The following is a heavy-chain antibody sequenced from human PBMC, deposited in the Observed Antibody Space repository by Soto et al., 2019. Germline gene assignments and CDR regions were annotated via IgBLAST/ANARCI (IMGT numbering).Heavy chain of an antibody. D-gene: IGHD1-26*01. V-gene: IGHV4-59*01. CDR3: ARGDGSVTAGYYYYGMDV. CDR2: IYYSGST. CDR1: GGSISSYY. J-gene: IGHJ6*02. Sequence: NPSETLSLTCTVSGGSISSYYWSWIRQPPGKGLEWIAYIYYSGSTNYNPSLKSRVTISVDTSKNQFSLKLSSVTAADTAVYYCARGDGSVTAGYYYYGMDVWGQGTTVTVSS.